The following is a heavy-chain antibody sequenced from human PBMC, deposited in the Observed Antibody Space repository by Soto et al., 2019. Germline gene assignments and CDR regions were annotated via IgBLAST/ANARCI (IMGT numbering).Heavy chain of an antibody. V-gene: IGHV3-23*01. CDR1: GFTFSSYS. Sequence: PGWSLRLSCAASGFTFSSYSMSWVRQAAGKGLEWVSSISGRGARTYYADFVKGRFTISRDNSKNTLYLQMNSLRAEDTAVYYCAKDLSGGPVDAFDIWGQGTMVTVSS. CDR3: AKDLSGGPVDAFDI. D-gene: IGHD7-27*01. J-gene: IGHJ3*02. CDR2: ISGRGART.